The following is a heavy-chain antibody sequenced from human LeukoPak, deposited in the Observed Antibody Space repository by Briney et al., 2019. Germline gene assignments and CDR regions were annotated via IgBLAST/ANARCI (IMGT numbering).Heavy chain of an antibody. CDR2: IYPDDSET. Sequence: EESLKISCKGSGYSFTSYWIGWVRQMPGKGLEWVGIIYPDDSETRYSPPFQDQVTISADKSISTAYLQWSSLKASDTAMYYCARHYPGGDYFIDYWGQGTLVTVSS. D-gene: IGHD4-17*01. CDR1: GYSFTSYW. V-gene: IGHV5-51*01. J-gene: IGHJ4*02. CDR3: ARHYPGGDYFIDY.